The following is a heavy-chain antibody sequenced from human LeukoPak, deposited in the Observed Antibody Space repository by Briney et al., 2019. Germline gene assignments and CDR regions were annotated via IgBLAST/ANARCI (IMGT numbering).Heavy chain of an antibody. Sequence: SETLSLTCAVYGGSFSGYYWSWIRQPPGKGLEWIGEINHSGSTNYNPSLKSRVTISVDTSKNQFSLKLSSVTAADTAVYYCARGLPPYCDFWSGYYHFDYWGQGTLVTVSS. D-gene: IGHD3-3*01. CDR2: INHSGST. CDR3: ARGLPPYCDFWSGYYHFDY. J-gene: IGHJ4*02. V-gene: IGHV4-34*01. CDR1: GGSFSGYY.